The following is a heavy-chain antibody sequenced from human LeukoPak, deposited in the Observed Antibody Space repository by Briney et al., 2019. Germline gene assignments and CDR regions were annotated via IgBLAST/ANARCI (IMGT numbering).Heavy chain of an antibody. D-gene: IGHD1-26*01. CDR1: GFSFSSYW. CDR2: INNDGFSI. Sequence: PGGSLRLSCAASGFSFSSYWMHWVRQAPGKGLVWVSRINNDGFSITYADSVKGRFTISRDNAKNSLYLQMNSLRAEDTALYYCAKAKVRGSYPIDYWGQGTLVTVSS. J-gene: IGHJ4*02. V-gene: IGHV3-74*03. CDR3: AKAKVRGSYPIDY.